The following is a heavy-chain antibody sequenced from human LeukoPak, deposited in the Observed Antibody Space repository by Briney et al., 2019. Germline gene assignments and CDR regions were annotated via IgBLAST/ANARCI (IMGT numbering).Heavy chain of an antibody. D-gene: IGHD3-10*01. CDR3: ATRNYGSGTYAGAFDI. J-gene: IGHJ3*02. CDR2: IYESGST. CDR1: GDSMSSGYY. V-gene: IGHV4-38-2*01. Sequence: SETLSLTCAVSGDSMSSGYYWGWIRQSPEKGLEWIGSIYESGSTYYNPSLRSRATISADTSKNQISLKLDSVTAADTAVYYCATRNYGSGTYAGAFDIWGQGTLVTVSS.